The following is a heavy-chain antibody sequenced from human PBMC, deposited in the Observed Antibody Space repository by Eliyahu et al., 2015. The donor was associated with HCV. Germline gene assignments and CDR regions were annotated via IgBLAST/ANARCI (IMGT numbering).Heavy chain of an antibody. V-gene: IGHV1-8*01. CDR3: ARNRPLTGDFDS. D-gene: IGHD1-14*01. J-gene: IGHJ4*02. CDR1: GYTXTSYD. CDR2: MNPTSGNT. Sequence: QVQLVQSGAEXKNPGASVXVSCKASGYTXTSYDXNWVRQATGXGLEXMGWMNPTSGNTGYAQKXQGRVSMTRDTSVSTAYMELSSLRSEDTAVYYCARNRPLTGDFDSWGQGTLVTV.